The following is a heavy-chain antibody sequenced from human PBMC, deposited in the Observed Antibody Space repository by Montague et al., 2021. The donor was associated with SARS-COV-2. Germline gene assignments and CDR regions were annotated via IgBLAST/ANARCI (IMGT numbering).Heavy chain of an antibody. V-gene: IGHV3-33*01. Sequence: SLRLSCAASGFTFSSYGMHWVRQAPGKGLEWVAVIWYDGSNKYYVDSVKGRFTISRDNSKNTLYLQTNSLRTEDTAVYYCARDRSWLILGELDYWGQGTLVTVSS. CDR3: ARDRSWLILGELDY. CDR2: IWYDGSNK. J-gene: IGHJ4*02. CDR1: GFTFSSYG. D-gene: IGHD6-19*01.